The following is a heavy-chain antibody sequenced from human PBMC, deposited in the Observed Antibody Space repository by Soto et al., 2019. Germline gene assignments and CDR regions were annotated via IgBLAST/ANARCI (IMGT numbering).Heavy chain of an antibody. J-gene: IGHJ4*02. CDR1: GGAIGNFY. CDR3: ARAPMVLSRSYFDS. Sequence: PSETLSLTCPVSGGAIGNFYCIVSRHPPGKGLEWIGYISYSGNTNYNPSLKSRVSISVDTSKNQLSLNLTSVTAADTAVYYCARAPMVLSRSYFDSWGQGTPVTVSS. D-gene: IGHD2-8*01. V-gene: IGHV4-59*01. CDR2: ISYSGNT.